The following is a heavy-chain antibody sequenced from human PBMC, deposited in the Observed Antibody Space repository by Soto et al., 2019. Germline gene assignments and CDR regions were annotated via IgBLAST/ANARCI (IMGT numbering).Heavy chain of an antibody. J-gene: IGHJ5*02. CDR1: GVSITSHY. CDR2: TYFRGSA. Sequence: PSETLSLTCDVSGVSITSHYWNWIRQSPGMGLEWIGSTYFRGSASYNPSLKSRVTISLDTSKDQLSLTLSAVTAADSAVYYCARDLRSRGWFDPWGPGILVTVPQ. V-gene: IGHV4-59*11. CDR3: ARDLRSRGWFDP.